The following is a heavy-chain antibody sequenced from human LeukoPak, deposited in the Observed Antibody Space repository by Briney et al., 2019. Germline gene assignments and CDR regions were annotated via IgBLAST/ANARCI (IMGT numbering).Heavy chain of an antibody. CDR2: ISSSSSTI. J-gene: IGHJ6*03. CDR3: ARTMVREFPYYMDV. V-gene: IGHV3-48*01. CDR1: GFTFGSYS. Sequence: PGGSLRLSCAASGFTFGSYSMNWVRQAPGKGLEWVSYISSSSSTIYYADSVKGRFTISRDNSKNTLYLQMNSLRAEDTAVYYCARTMVREFPYYMDVWGKGTTVTVSS. D-gene: IGHD3-10*01.